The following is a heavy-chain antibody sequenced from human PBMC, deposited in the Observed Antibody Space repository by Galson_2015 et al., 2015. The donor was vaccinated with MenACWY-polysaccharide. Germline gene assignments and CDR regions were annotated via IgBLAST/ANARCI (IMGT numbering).Heavy chain of an antibody. CDR1: GFSFSTYW. J-gene: IGHJ4*02. CDR2: IKQDGSER. V-gene: IGHV3-7*03. CDR3: VRERDLYDSYGCGGCSYFDY. Sequence: SLRLSCAASGFSFSTYWMSWARQAPGQGLEWVANIKQDGSERYFVDSVKGRFTISRDNAKNSLYLQMNSLRVEDTAVYYCVRERDLYDSYGCGGCSYFDYWGQGTLVTVSS. D-gene: IGHD2-21*02.